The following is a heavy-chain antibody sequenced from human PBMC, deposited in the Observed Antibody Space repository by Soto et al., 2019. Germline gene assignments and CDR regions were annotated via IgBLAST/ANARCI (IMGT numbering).Heavy chain of an antibody. V-gene: IGHV3-21*01. CDR3: ATQNWFDP. CDR1: GFTFSSYS. J-gene: IGHJ5*02. CDR2: ISSSSSYI. Sequence: EVQLVESGGGLVKPGGSLRLSCAASGFTFSSYSMNWVRQAPGKWLEWVSSISSSSSYIYYADSVKGRFTISGDNAKNSLYLQMNSLRAEDTAVYYCATQNWFDPWGQGTLVTVSS.